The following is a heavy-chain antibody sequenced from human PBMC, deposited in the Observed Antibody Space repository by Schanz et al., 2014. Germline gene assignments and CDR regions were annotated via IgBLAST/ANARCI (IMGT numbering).Heavy chain of an antibody. CDR2: ISSGGNP. D-gene: IGHD3-10*01. J-gene: IGHJ4*02. CDR3: ARIGGSVFDY. Sequence: EVHLLDSGGGLVQPGGSLRLSCAASGFTFSSYAMSWVRQAPGKGLEWVSSISSGGNPYYANSVKGRFGISRDNSKNTLYLQMSSLRAEDTAVYYCARIGGSVFDYWAQGTLVTVSS. CDR1: GFTFSSYA. V-gene: IGHV3-23*01.